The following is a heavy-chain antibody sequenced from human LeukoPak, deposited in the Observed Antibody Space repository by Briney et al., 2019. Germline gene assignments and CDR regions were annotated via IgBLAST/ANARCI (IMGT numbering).Heavy chain of an antibody. Sequence: GGSLRLSCAASGFPLSSYAMTWVRQGPRKGLEWVAATSSSDPGTYHADSVRGRFTISRDNSKNTLYLQMNRLRAEDTAVYYCARALEAGRPAPYYWGQGTLVTVSS. J-gene: IGHJ4*02. CDR3: ARALEAGRPAPYY. D-gene: IGHD6-13*01. CDR2: TSSSDPGT. V-gene: IGHV3-23*01. CDR1: GFPLSSYA.